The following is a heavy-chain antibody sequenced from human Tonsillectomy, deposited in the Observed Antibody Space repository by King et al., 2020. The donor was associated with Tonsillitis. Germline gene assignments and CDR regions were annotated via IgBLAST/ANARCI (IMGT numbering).Heavy chain of an antibody. CDR2: ISISGST. D-gene: IGHD4-17*01. V-gene: IGHV4-61*02. CDR3: AREDYGDYPY. Sequence: VPLQESGPGLVKPSQTLSLTCTVSGGSINSGPYYWHWIRQPAGKGLEWIGLISISGSTSSNPSLKSRVTISVDTSKNQFSLQLSSVTAADTAVYYCAREDYGDYPYWGQGTLVIVSS. J-gene: IGHJ4*02. CDR1: GGSINSGPYY.